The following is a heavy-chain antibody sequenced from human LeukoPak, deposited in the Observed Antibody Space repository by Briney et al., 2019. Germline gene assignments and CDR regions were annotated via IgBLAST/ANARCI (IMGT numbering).Heavy chain of an antibody. CDR1: GYTFTGYY. V-gene: IGHV1-2*02. D-gene: IGHD2-15*01. J-gene: IGHJ4*02. Sequence: ASVKVSCKASGYTFTGYYMHWVRQAPEQGLEWMGWINPNSGGTNYAQKFQGRVTVTRDTSISTAYMERSRLRSDDTAVYYCAREDCSGGSCYFDYWGQGTLVTVSS. CDR2: INPNSGGT. CDR3: AREDCSGGSCYFDY.